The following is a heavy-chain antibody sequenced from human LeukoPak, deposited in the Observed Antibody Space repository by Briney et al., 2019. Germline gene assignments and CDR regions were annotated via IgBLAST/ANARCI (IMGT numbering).Heavy chain of an antibody. V-gene: IGHV4-39*01. CDR3: ARQRTWNHEFDF. D-gene: IGHD1-14*01. CDR1: GGSISSSNYY. Sequence: SETLSLTCAVSGGSISSSNYYWGWIRQPPGKGLEWIASMDYSGSTHYNPSLKIRVTLSVDTSKSQFSLKLISVTAADTAVYHCARQRTWNHEFDFWGQGTLVTVSS. J-gene: IGHJ4*02. CDR2: MDYSGST.